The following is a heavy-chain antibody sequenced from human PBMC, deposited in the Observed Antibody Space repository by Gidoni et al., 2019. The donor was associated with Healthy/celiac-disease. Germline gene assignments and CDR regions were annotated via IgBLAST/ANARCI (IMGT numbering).Heavy chain of an antibody. J-gene: IGHJ2*01. CDR1: GFTFRGYA. CDR3: AKDGRITDYWYFDL. CDR2: ISGSGGST. V-gene: IGHV3-23*01. Sequence: EVQLLESGGGLVQPGGSLRLPCAASGFTFRGYAMSWVRQAARNGLEWVSAISGSGGSTYYADSVKGRFTISRDNSKNTLYLQMNSLRAEDTAVYYCAKDGRITDYWYFDLWGRGTLVTVSS.